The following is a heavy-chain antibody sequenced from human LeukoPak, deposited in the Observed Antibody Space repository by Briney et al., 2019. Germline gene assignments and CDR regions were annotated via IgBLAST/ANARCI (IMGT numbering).Heavy chain of an antibody. V-gene: IGHV1-2*02. CDR2: INPNTGGT. CDR3: ARDEEMTSGSGAGYCFEH. CDR1: GYVFTAYY. D-gene: IGHD3-10*01. J-gene: IGHJ4*02. Sequence: VSVEVSCKASGYVFTAYYIHWVRRAPGQGLEWVAWINPNTGGTNYAQNFQGRVSLTRDTSISTAYMELRGLRFDDTALYYCARDEEMTSGSGAGYCFEHWGQGTLVTVSS.